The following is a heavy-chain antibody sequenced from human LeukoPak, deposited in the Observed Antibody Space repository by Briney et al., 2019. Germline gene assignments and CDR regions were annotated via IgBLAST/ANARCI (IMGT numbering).Heavy chain of an antibody. CDR1: GGTCSSYA. J-gene: IGHJ4*02. V-gene: IGHV1-69*06. Sequence: ASVKVSCKASGGTCSSYAISWVRQAPGQGLEWMGGIIPIFGTANYAQKFQGRVTITADKSTSTAYMELSSLRSEDTAVYYCASGGTITIFWIWGQGTLVTVSS. CDR2: IIPIFGTA. D-gene: IGHD3-9*01. CDR3: ASGGTITIFWI.